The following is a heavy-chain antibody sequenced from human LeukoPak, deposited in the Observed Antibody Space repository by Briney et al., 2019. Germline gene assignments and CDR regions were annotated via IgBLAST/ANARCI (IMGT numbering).Heavy chain of an antibody. D-gene: IGHD2-15*01. Sequence: SETLSLTCTVSGYSISSGYYWGWIRQPPGKGLEWIGSIYHSGSTYYNPSLKSRVTISVDTSKNQFSLKLSSVTAADTAVYYCARDGKGFVVVAKRGYDYWGQGTLVTVSS. CDR1: GYSISSGYY. J-gene: IGHJ4*02. CDR2: IYHSGST. V-gene: IGHV4-38-2*02. CDR3: ARDGKGFVVVAKRGYDY.